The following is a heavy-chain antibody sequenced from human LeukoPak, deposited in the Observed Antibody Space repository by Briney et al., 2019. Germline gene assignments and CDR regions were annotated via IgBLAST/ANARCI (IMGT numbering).Heavy chain of an antibody. J-gene: IGHJ4*02. Sequence: PGGSLRLSCAASGFTVSSNYMSWVRQAPGKGLEWVSVIYSGGSTYYADSVKGRFTISRDNSKNTLYLQMNSLRAEDTAVYYCARTYYDSSGYPYWGQGTLVTVSS. V-gene: IGHV3-66*01. CDR2: IYSGGST. CDR1: GFTVSSNY. CDR3: ARTYYDSSGYPY. D-gene: IGHD3-22*01.